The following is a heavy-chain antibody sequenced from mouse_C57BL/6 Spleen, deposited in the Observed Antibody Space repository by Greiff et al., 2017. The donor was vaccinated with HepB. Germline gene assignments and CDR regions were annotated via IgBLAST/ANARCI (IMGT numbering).Heavy chain of an antibody. CDR1: GYTFTSYW. J-gene: IGHJ2*01. CDR2: IYPGNSDT. V-gene: IGHV1-5*01. CDR3: TRDYYFDY. Sequence: DVQLQESGTVLARPGASVKMSCKTSGYTFTSYWMHWVKQRPGQGLEWIGAIYPGNSDTSYNQKFKGKAKLTAVTSASTAYMELSSLTNEYSAVYYCTRDYYFDYWGQGTTLTVSS.